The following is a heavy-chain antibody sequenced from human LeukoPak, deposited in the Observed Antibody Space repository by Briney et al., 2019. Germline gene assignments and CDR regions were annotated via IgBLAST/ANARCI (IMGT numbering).Heavy chain of an antibody. V-gene: IGHV4-39*07. J-gene: IGHJ4*02. CDR1: GGSISSSSYY. CDR3: ARLSIGIAATTPKLYYFDY. CDR2: IYYSGST. D-gene: IGHD2-21*01. Sequence: SETLSLTCTVSGGSISSSSYYWGWIRQPPGKGLEWIGSIYYSGSTNYNPSLKSRVTISVDTSKNQFSLKLSSVTAADTAVYYCARLSIGIAATTPKLYYFDYWGQGTLVTVSS.